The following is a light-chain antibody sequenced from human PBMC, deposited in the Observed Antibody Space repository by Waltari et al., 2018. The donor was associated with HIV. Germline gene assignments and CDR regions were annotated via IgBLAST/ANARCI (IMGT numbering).Light chain of an antibody. Sequence: QSALTQPPSASGSLGQSVTISCTGSSSDIGAYDFVSWFQQHPHSAPKLLLYEVTRRPSAGSDRFSGSRSGNTAFLTVAGLQPDDEATYFCSSDGDSLRVLFGGGTNVTVL. CDR3: SSDGDSLRVL. CDR2: EVT. J-gene: IGLJ3*02. V-gene: IGLV2-8*01. CDR1: SSDIGAYDF.